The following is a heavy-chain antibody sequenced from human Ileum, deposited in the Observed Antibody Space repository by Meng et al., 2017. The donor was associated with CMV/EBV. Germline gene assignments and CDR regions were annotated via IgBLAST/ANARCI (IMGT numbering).Heavy chain of an antibody. V-gene: IGHV3-23*03. CDR1: GVTFSKYA. J-gene: IGHJ4*02. CDR3: AKQRVVASIWAPYEH. D-gene: IGHD2-15*01. CDR2: ISIDGSNK. Sequence: GGSLRPSCVTSGVTFSKYAMSWARHVSGKGLEWLSNISIDGSNKHYAESVKGRYTISRDNSKDTLYLDLRSLEGDDTAIYYCAKQRVVASIWAPYEHWGQGAQVTSPQ.